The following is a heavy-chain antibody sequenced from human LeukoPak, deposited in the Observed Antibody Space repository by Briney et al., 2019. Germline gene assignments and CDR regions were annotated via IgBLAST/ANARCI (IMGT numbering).Heavy chain of an antibody. D-gene: IGHD6-13*01. V-gene: IGHV2-70*11. CDR3: ARIQVTAAAGLDY. J-gene: IGHJ4*02. CDR2: IDWDDDK. Sequence: SGPTLVKPTQTLTLTCTFSGFSLSTSGMCVSWIRQPPGKALEWLARIDWDDDKYYSTSLKTRLTTSKDTSKNQVVLTMTNMDPVDTATYYCARIQVTAAAGLDYWGQGTLVTVSS. CDR1: GFSLSTSGMC.